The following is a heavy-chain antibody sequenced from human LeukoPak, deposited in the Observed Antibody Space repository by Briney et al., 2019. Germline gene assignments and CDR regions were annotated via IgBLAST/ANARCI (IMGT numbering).Heavy chain of an antibody. CDR1: GFTFSSYA. Sequence: GGSLRLSCAASGFTFSSYAMSWVRQAPGKGLEWVSAISGSGGSTYYADSVKGRFTISRDNSKNTPYLQMNSLRAEDTAVYYCAKETSSGWESLYYFDYWGQGTLVTVSS. CDR2: ISGSGGST. D-gene: IGHD6-19*01. V-gene: IGHV3-23*01. J-gene: IGHJ4*02. CDR3: AKETSSGWESLYYFDY.